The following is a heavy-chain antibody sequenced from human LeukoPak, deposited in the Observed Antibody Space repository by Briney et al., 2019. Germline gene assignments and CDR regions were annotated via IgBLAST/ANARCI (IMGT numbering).Heavy chain of an antibody. D-gene: IGHD3-3*01. Sequence: ASETLSLTCTVSGGSISSSTYYWGWIRQPPGKGLEWIGSFFYSGSTYYNPSLKSRLTMSVDTSNNQFSLKLVSVTAADMAVYYCASGTSTYYELYFWGQGTLVTVSS. CDR1: GGSISSSTYY. J-gene: IGHJ4*02. CDR2: FFYSGST. CDR3: ASGTSTYYELYF. V-gene: IGHV4-39*01.